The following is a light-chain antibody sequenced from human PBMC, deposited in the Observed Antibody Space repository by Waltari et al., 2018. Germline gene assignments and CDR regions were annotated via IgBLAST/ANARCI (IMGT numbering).Light chain of an antibody. CDR1: TGAVTSSHY. CDR3: LLHYSGPRV. Sequence: QAVVTKEPSVTVSPGGTVTLTCGSSTGAVTSSHYPYWFQQKPGQAPRTLVYDTSNKHSWTPARFSGSVVGGKAALTLSGAQPEDEAEYYCLLHYSGPRVFGGGTKVTVL. J-gene: IGLJ2*01. V-gene: IGLV7-46*01. CDR2: DTS.